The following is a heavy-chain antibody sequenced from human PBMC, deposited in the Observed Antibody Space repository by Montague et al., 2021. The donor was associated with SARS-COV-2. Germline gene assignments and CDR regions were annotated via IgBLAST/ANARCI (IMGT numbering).Heavy chain of an antibody. V-gene: IGHV4-59*08. D-gene: IGHD3-9*01. Sequence: SETLSLTCTVSGGSISSYYWSWIRQPPGKGLEWIGYIYYSGSTNYNPSLKSRVTISVDTSKNQFSLKLSSVTAADTAVYYCARMTLLRYFDWLSHGGYFDYWGQGTLVTVSS. J-gene: IGHJ4*02. CDR2: IYYSGST. CDR3: ARMTLLRYFDWLSHGGYFDY. CDR1: GGSISSYY.